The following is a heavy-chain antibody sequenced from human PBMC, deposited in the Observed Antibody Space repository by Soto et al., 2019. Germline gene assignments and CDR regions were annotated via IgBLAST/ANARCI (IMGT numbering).Heavy chain of an antibody. J-gene: IGHJ6*03. CDR3: ARMLAVNYYYYYVDV. CDR2: ILSSDEK. CDR1: GFSLRNARMG. V-gene: IGHV2-26*01. D-gene: IGHD3-22*01. Sequence: QVTLKESGPVLVKPTEPLTLTCTDSGFSLRNARMGVSWIRQPPGKALEWLAHILSSDEKSYNTSLKGRVTLSKDTSKSQVVLTMTYVDPVDTATYFCARMLAVNYYYYYVDVWGEGTTVTVSS.